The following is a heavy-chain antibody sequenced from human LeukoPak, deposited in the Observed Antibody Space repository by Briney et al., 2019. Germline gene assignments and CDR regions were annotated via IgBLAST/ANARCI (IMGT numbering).Heavy chain of an antibody. D-gene: IGHD5-12*01. CDR2: ISAYNGNT. J-gene: IGHJ6*03. CDR1: GYTFTSYG. Sequence: ASVKVSCKASGYTFTSYGISWVRQAPGQGLEWMGWISAYNGNTNYAQKLQGRVTMTTDTSTSTAYMELRSLRSDDTAVYYCAREGSGYDHDTAGYYYYMDVWGKGTTVTVSS. CDR3: AREGSGYDHDTAGYYYYMDV. V-gene: IGHV1-18*01.